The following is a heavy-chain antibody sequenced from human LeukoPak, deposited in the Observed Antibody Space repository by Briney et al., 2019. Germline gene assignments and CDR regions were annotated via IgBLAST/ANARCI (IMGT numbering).Heavy chain of an antibody. CDR3: ARYGYDSGRGFDP. D-gene: IGHD3-10*01. CDR2: ISADGSST. Sequence: KSGGSLRLSCAASGFTFSSFWMHWVRQAPGKGLVWVSRISADGSSTIYADPVKGRFTISRDNAENTVYLQMNSLRVEDTAVYYCARYGYDSGRGFDPWGQGILVTVSS. V-gene: IGHV3-74*01. J-gene: IGHJ5*02. CDR1: GFTFSSFW.